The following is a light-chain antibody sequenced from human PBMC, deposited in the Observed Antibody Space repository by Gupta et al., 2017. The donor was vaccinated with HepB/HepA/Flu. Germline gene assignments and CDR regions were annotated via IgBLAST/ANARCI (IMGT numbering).Light chain of an antibody. Sequence: GGTVTLTCGLSSGPVSTNYYPSWYQQTPGQAPRILIYSTNTRFSGVPDRFSGSILGNKAALTITGAQADDESDFYCVLYMGNGIWVFGGGTKLTVL. CDR3: VLYMGNGIWV. CDR1: SGPVSTNYY. CDR2: STN. J-gene: IGLJ2*01. V-gene: IGLV8-61*01.